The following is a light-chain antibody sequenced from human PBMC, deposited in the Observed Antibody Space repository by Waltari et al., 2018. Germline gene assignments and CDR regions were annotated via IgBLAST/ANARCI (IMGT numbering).Light chain of an antibody. J-gene: IGLJ1*01. V-gene: IGLV2-23*02. CDR1: SSDVRGSNL. CDR3: CSYASGGTHYV. Sequence: QSALPQPPSVSGSPGQSIPIPCTGTSSDVRGSNLVSWYQQHPGKAPKLLIYDVTQRLSGVSNRFSGSKSGNTASLTLSGLQAEDEADYYCCSYASGGTHYVFGTGTKVTVL. CDR2: DVT.